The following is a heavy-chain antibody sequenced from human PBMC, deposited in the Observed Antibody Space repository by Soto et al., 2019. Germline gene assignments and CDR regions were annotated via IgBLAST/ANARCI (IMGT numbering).Heavy chain of an antibody. V-gene: IGHV1-3*01. D-gene: IGHD3-16*01. Sequence: QVQLVQSGAEVKKPGASVKISCKASGFAFTSYAIHWVRQAPGQRLEWMGWINAGNGNTKYSHKLQGSVTITRDTPASTAYMELRXLXXXXXXXXXXXXXXXXXGVGYGMDIWGQGTTVTVSS. CDR3: XXXXXXXGVGYGMDI. J-gene: IGHJ6*02. CDR2: INAGNGNT. CDR1: GFAFTSYA.